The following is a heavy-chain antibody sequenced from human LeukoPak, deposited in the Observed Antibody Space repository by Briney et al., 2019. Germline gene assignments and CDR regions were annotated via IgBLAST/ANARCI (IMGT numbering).Heavy chain of an antibody. Sequence: GGSLRLSCAASGFTFSSYAMSWVRQAPGKGLEWVSAISGSGGSTYYADSVKGRFTISRDNSKNTLYLQMNSLRVEDTAVYFCARVSTNSNGWYHFDNWGQGTLVTVST. V-gene: IGHV3-23*01. J-gene: IGHJ4*02. CDR2: ISGSGGST. CDR1: GFTFSSYA. CDR3: ARVSTNSNGWYHFDN. D-gene: IGHD6-19*01.